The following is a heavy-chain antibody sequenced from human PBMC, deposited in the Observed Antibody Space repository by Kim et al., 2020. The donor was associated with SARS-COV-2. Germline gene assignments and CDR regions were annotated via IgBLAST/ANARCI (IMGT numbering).Heavy chain of an antibody. J-gene: IGHJ6*03. CDR1: GFTFSSYG. Sequence: GGSLRLSCAASGFTFSSYGMHWVRQAPGKGLEWVAVISYDGSNKYYADSVKGRFTISRDNSKNTLYLQMNSLRAEDTAVYYCAKDLFPGSCYYYYMDVWGKGTTVTVSS. D-gene: IGHD1-26*01. CDR3: AKDLFPGSCYYYYMDV. CDR2: ISYDGSNK. V-gene: IGHV3-30*18.